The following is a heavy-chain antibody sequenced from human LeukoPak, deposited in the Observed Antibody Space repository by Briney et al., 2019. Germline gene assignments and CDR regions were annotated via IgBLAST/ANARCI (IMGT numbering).Heavy chain of an antibody. V-gene: IGHV3-7*01. J-gene: IGHJ4*02. CDR1: GFTFSTYW. D-gene: IGHD6-19*01. CDR2: IMQDGSDK. Sequence: GGSLRLSCVASGFTFSTYWMSWVRQAPGKGLEWVANIMQDGSDKYSVDSVRGRFTISRDDAKNSLYLQMDSLRAEDTAVYYCVRTRGWAYFDYWGQGTLVTVSS. CDR3: VRTRGWAYFDY.